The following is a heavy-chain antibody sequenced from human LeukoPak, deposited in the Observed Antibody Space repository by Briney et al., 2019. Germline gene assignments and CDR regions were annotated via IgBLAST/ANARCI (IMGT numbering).Heavy chain of an antibody. V-gene: IGHV3-21*01. J-gene: IGHJ3*02. CDR2: ISRVGSYI. Sequence: PGGSLRLSCAASGFTFSSYSMNWVRQAPGKGLEWVSSISRVGSYIYFADSVKGRFTISRDNAKKSLYLQMNNLRAGDTAVYYCARSSGALENAFDIWGQGTMVTVSS. CDR1: GFTFSSYS. D-gene: IGHD3-16*01. CDR3: ARSSGALENAFDI.